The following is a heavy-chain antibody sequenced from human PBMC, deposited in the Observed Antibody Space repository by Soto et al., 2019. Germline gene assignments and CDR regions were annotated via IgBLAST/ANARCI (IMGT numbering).Heavy chain of an antibody. Sequence: ASVKVSCKASGFTFTSSAVQWVRQARGQRLEWIGWIVVGSGNTNYAQKFQERVTITRDMSTSTAYMELSSLKSEDTAVYYCAADQEYYYGSGTLGYWGQGTLVTVSS. CDR1: GFTFTSSA. J-gene: IGHJ4*02. V-gene: IGHV1-58*01. D-gene: IGHD3-10*01. CDR2: IVVGSGNT. CDR3: AADQEYYYGSGTLGY.